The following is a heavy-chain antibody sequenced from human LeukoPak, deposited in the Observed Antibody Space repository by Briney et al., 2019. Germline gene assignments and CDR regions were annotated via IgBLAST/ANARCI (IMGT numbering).Heavy chain of an antibody. CDR2: ISGSGGST. J-gene: IGHJ4*02. Sequence: GGSLRLSCAASGFTFSSYAMSWVRQAPGKGLEWVSAISGSGGSTYYADSVKGRFTISRDNSKNTLYLQMNSLRAEDTAVYYCARDVTMIVVVIPHFDYWGQGTLVTVSS. CDR3: ARDVTMIVVVIPHFDY. V-gene: IGHV3-23*01. CDR1: GFTFSSYA. D-gene: IGHD3-22*01.